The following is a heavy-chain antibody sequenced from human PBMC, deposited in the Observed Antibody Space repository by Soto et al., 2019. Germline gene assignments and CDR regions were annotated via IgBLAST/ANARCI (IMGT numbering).Heavy chain of an antibody. CDR3: ARGRSGTQYYSPMDV. J-gene: IGHJ6*02. CDR2: IYSGGST. V-gene: IGHV3-66*01. CDR1: GFTVSSNY. Sequence: GGSLRLSCAASGFTVSSNYMSWVRQAPGKGLEWVSVIYSGGSTYYADSVKGRFTISRDNSKNTLYLQMNSLRAEDTAVYYCARGRSGTQYYSPMDVWGQGTTVTVSS. D-gene: IGHD4-4*01.